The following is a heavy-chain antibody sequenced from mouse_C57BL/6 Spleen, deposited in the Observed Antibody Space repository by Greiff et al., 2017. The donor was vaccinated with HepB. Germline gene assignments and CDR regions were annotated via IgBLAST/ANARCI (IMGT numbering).Heavy chain of an antibody. Sequence: VQLQESGAELARPGASVKLSCKASGYTFTSYGISWVKQRTGQGLEWIGEIYPRSGNTYYNEKFKGKATLTADKSSSTAYMELRSLTSEDSAVYFCARDGNDGYSPDYWGQGTTLTVSS. J-gene: IGHJ2*01. CDR2: IYPRSGNT. V-gene: IGHV1-81*01. D-gene: IGHD2-3*01. CDR1: GYTFTSYG. CDR3: ARDGNDGYSPDY.